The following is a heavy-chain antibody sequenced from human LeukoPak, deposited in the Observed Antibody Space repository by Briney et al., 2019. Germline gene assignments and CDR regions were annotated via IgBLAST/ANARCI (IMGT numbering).Heavy chain of an antibody. Sequence: ASVKVSCKAGGYNFPAYFVHWVRQAPGQGLEWMGRINPNGGDTNCAQKFQGRVTMASDTSISTAYMELSSLISDDTAVYYCARVGFTTSWSNFDYWGQGTLVTVSS. V-gene: IGHV1-2*06. D-gene: IGHD2-2*01. CDR2: INPNGGDT. CDR3: ARVGFTTSWSNFDY. CDR1: GYNFPAYF. J-gene: IGHJ4*02.